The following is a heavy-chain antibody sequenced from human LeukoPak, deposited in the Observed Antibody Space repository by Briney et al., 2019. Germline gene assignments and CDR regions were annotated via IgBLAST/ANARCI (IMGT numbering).Heavy chain of an antibody. J-gene: IGHJ1*01. D-gene: IGHD3-10*01. CDR1: VYTFTSYY. CDR2: INPSGGST. V-gene: IGHV1-46*03. CDR3: ARAVAVRGVMVDFQH. Sequence: ASVKVSCKASVYTFTSYYMHWVRQAPGQGLEWMGIINPSGGSTSYAQKFQGRVTMTRDTSTSTVYMELSSLRSEDTAVYYCARAVAVRGVMVDFQHWGQGTLVTVSS.